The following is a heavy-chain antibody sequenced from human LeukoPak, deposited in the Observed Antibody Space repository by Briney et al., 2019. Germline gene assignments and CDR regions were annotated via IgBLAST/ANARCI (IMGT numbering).Heavy chain of an antibody. Sequence: ETLSLTCAVSGYSISSGYYWGWIRQPPGKGLEWVSIVSGSGGSPYYADSVKGRFIISRDNSQNTLYLQMDSLRDDDTAIYYCAKAHSQWSTWFDPWGQGTLVTVSS. CDR3: AKAHSQWSTWFDP. J-gene: IGHJ5*02. CDR1: GYSISSGYY. D-gene: IGHD2-15*01. CDR2: VSGSGGSP. V-gene: IGHV3-23*01.